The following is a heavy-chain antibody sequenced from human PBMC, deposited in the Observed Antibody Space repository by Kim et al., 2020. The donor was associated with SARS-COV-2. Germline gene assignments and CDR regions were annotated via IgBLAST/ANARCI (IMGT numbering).Heavy chain of an antibody. V-gene: IGHV4-39*01. CDR2: IYYSGST. CDR1: GGSISSSSYY. Sequence: SETLSLTCTVSGGSISSSSYYWGWIRQPPGKGLEWIGSIYYSGSTYYNPSLKSRVTISVDTSKNQFSLKLSSVTAADTAVYYCARHGLGFSDILTGYFFWGQGTLVTVSS. D-gene: IGHD3-9*01. CDR3: ARHGLGFSDILTGYFF. J-gene: IGHJ4*02.